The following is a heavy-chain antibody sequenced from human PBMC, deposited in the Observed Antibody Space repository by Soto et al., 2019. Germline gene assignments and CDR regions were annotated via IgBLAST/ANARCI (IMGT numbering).Heavy chain of an antibody. D-gene: IGHD2-21*02. CDR1: GFTFSSYA. Sequence: QVQLVESGGGVVQPGRSLRLSCAASGFTFSSYAMHWVRQAPGKGLEWVAVISYDGSNKYYADSVKGRFTISRDNSKNTLYLQMNSLRAEDTAVYYCARDRSPYCGGDCHQSLWGQGTLVTVSS. J-gene: IGHJ1*01. CDR2: ISYDGSNK. CDR3: ARDRSPYCGGDCHQSL. V-gene: IGHV3-30-3*01.